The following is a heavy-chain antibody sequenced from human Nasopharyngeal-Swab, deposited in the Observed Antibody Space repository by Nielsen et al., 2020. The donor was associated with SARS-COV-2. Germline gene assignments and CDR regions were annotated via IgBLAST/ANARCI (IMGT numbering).Heavy chain of an antibody. J-gene: IGHJ4*02. CDR2: ISGGGGTI. CDR3: ARGTALNF. CDR1: GFTFSDYY. D-gene: IGHD5-18*01. V-gene: IGHV3-11*04. Sequence: SLKISCAASGFTFSDYYMSWIRQAPGKGLEYVSYISGGGGTINYADSVKGRFTISRDNAENSLYLHMNSLRAEDTALYYCARGTALNFWGQGTLVTVSS.